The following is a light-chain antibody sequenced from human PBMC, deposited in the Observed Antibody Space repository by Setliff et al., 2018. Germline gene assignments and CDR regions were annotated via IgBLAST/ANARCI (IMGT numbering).Light chain of an antibody. J-gene: IGLJ2*01. CDR2: EVS. V-gene: IGLV2-23*02. Sequence: QSALAQPASVSGSPGQSITISCIGTSSDVGSYNLVSWYQQHPGRAPKLIIYEVSKRPSGVSNRFSGSKSGNTASLTISGLQAEDETDYYCYSYAGSSTFVVFGGGTKGTVL. CDR1: SSDVGSYNL. CDR3: YSYAGSSTFVV.